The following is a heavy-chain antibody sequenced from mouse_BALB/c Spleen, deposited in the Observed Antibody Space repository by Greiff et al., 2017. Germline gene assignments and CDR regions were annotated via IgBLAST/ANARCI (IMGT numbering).Heavy chain of an antibody. D-gene: IGHD1-1*01. CDR2: INSNGGST. CDR1: GFTFSSYG. Sequence: EVKLVESGGGLVQPGGSLKLSCAASGFTFSSYGMSWVRQTPDKRLELVATINSNGGSTYYPDSVKGRFTISRDNAKNTLYLQMSSLKSEDTAMYYCARGGSSHGDFDYWGQGTTLTVSS. J-gene: IGHJ2*01. V-gene: IGHV5-6-3*01. CDR3: ARGGSSHGDFDY.